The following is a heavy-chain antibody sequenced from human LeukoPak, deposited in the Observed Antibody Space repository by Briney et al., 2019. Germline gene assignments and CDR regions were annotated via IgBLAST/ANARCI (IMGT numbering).Heavy chain of an antibody. CDR2: INHSGST. D-gene: IGHD1-14*01. J-gene: IGHJ4*02. V-gene: IGHV4-34*01. Sequence: TSEALSLTCAVYGGSFSGYYWNWIRQPPGKGLEWIGEINHSGSTNYNPSLKSRVTISVDTSKNQFSLKLSSVTAADTAVYYCASGEPYSSSHPDYWGQGTPVTVSS. CDR1: GGSFSGYY. CDR3: ASGEPYSSSHPDY.